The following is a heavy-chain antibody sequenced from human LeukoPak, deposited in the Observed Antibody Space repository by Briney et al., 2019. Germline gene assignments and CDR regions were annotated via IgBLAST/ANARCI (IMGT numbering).Heavy chain of an antibody. D-gene: IGHD2-8*01. Sequence: ASVKVSCKASGCTFTGYYIHWVRQAPGQGLEWMGQINPDSGGTNYAQKFQGRVTMTRDTSITTAYMELSRLRSDDTAVYYCATNGGPAGPGWGQGTLVTVSS. V-gene: IGHV1-2*06. CDR1: GCTFTGYY. CDR2: INPDSGGT. CDR3: ATNGGPAGPG. J-gene: IGHJ4*02.